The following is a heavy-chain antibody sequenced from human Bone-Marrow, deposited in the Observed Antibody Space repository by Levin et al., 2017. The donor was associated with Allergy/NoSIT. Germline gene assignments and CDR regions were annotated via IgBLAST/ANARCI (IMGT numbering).Heavy chain of an antibody. CDR3: ARGSRRENLKWLLTQPFDY. CDR1: GGSFSGYY. V-gene: IGHV4-34*01. J-gene: IGHJ4*02. Sequence: SETLSLTCAVYGGSFSGYYWSWIRQPPGKGLEWIGEINHSGSTNYNPSLKSRVTISVDTSKNQFSLKLSSVTAADTAVYYCARGSRRENLKWLLTQPFDYWGQGTLVTVSS. CDR2: INHSGST. D-gene: IGHD3-22*01.